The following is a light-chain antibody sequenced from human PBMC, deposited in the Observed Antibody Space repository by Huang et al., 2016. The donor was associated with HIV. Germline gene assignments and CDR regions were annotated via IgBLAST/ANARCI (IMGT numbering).Light chain of an antibody. J-gene: IGKJ1*01. Sequence: EMVMTQSPATLSVSPGERATLSCRASQSVSSNLAWYQQKPGQAPRLLIYGASTRATGIPARFSGSGSGTEFTLTISSLQSEDSAVYYCQQYNNWPPRTFGQGTKVKIK. V-gene: IGKV3-15*01. CDR2: GAS. CDR1: QSVSSN. CDR3: QQYNNWPPRT.